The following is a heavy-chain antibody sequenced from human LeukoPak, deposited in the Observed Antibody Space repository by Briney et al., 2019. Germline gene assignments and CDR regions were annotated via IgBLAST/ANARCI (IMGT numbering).Heavy chain of an antibody. D-gene: IGHD3-22*01. Sequence: PSETLSLTCTVSGGSISYYYWSWIRQPAGKGLEWIGRIYTSGSTNYNPSLKSRVTMSVDTSKNQFSLKLSSVTAADTAVYYCARSPDSTGYPYYFDFWGQGTLVTVPS. CDR1: GGSISYYY. CDR2: IYTSGST. CDR3: ARSPDSTGYPYYFDF. J-gene: IGHJ4*02. V-gene: IGHV4-4*07.